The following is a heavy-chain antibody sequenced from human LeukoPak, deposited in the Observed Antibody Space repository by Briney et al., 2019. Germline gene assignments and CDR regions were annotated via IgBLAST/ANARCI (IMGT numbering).Heavy chain of an antibody. CDR3: TRHGSGGGKRDDAFDI. CDR1: GFTFSNAW. J-gene: IGHJ3*02. CDR2: IKSKTDGGTT. V-gene: IGHV3-15*01. D-gene: IGHD3-10*01. Sequence: TSGGSLRLSCAASGFTFSNAWMSWVRQAPGKGLEWVGRIKSKTDGGTTDYAAPVKGRFTISRDDSKNTAYLQMNSLKTEDTAVYYCTRHGSGGGKRDDAFDIWGQGTMVTVSS.